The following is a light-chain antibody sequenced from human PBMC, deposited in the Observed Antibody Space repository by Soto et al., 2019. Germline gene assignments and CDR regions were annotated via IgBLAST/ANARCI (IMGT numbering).Light chain of an antibody. CDR1: QALSNY. V-gene: IGKV1-9*01. Sequence: DIPLTQSPSVLSASVGDTVTITCRASQALSNYLAWYQHKPGKAPDLLIYSASTFHSGGPSRCSGSGSETEFSLTISALQPDDFATSYCQQLSRYPLTFRRGAKVDIK. CDR3: QQLSRYPLT. CDR2: SAS. J-gene: IGKJ4*01.